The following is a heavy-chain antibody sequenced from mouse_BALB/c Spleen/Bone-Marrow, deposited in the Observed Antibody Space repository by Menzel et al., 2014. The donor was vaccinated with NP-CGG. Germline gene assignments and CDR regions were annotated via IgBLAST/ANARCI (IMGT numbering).Heavy chain of an antibody. J-gene: IGHJ1*01. CDR2: IDPANGNT. Sequence: EVQLVESGAELVKPGASVKLSCTASGFNIKDTYMHWVKQRPEQGLEWIGRIDPANGNTKYDPKFQGKATTTADTSSNTAYLQLSSLTSEDTAVYYCANYDYGWYFDVWGAGTTVTVSS. D-gene: IGHD2-4*01. V-gene: IGHV14-3*02. CDR1: GFNIKDTY. CDR3: ANYDYGWYFDV.